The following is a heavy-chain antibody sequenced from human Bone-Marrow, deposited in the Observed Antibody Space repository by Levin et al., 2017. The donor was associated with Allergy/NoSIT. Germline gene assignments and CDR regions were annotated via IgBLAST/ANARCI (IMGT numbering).Heavy chain of an antibody. Sequence: SETLSLTCTVSGVSVSGFFWSWVRQSPGKALEWIGYVHSSGNTDYNPSLKSRVTISLDTSKNQFFLQLTSVPPADTAVYSCASRPGRDRRCDSPFDYWGQGALVTVSS. CDR3: ASRPGRDRRCDSPFDY. CDR2: VHSSGNT. J-gene: IGHJ4*02. V-gene: IGHV4-4*08. D-gene: IGHD2-21*02. CDR1: GVSVSGFF.